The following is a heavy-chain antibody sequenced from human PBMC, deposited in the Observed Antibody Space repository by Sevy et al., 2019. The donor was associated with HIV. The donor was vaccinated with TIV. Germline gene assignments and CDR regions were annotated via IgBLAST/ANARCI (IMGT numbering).Heavy chain of an antibody. V-gene: IGHV3-53*01. CDR1: GFTVSSNY. CDR2: IHSGGST. D-gene: IGHD6-6*01. Sequence: GGSLRLSCAASGFTVSSNYMSWVRQAPGKGLEWVSVIHSGGSTYYADSVKGRFSISRDNSKNTLYLQMNSLGAEDTAVYYCARENVYSSWSGGWFDPWGQGTLVTVSS. J-gene: IGHJ5*02. CDR3: ARENVYSSWSGGWFDP.